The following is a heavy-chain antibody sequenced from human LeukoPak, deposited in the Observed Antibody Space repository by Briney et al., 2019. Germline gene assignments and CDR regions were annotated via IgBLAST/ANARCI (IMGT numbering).Heavy chain of an antibody. CDR2: ISGSGGST. J-gene: IGHJ4*02. V-gene: IGHV3-23*01. CDR1: GFTFSSYA. CDR3: AKDKQMDHQTGPGDY. Sequence: PGGSLRLSCAASGFTFSSYAMSWVRQAPGKGLEWVSAISGSGGSTYYADSVKGRFTISRDNSKNTLYLQMNSLRAEDTAVYYCAKDKQMDHQTGPGDYWGQGTLVTVSS. D-gene: IGHD7-27*01.